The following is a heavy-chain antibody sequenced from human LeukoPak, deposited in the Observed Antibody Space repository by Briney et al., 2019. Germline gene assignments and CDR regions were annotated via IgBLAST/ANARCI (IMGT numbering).Heavy chain of an antibody. CDR1: GYTFTNYY. CDR2: INPNSGGT. V-gene: IGHV1-2*02. CDR3: ARDGYSYGPPDY. J-gene: IGHJ4*02. D-gene: IGHD5-18*01. Sequence: ASVKVSCKASGYTFTNYYMHWVRQAPGQGLEWMGWINPNSGGTNYAQKFQGRVTMTRDTSISTAYMELSRLRSDDTTVYYCARDGYSYGPPDYWGQGTLVTVSS.